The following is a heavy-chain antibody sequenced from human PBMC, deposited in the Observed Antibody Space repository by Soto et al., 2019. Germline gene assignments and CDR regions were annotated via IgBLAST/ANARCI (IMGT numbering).Heavy chain of an antibody. J-gene: IGHJ4*02. V-gene: IGHV1-18*01. CDR1: GYTFTRSG. Sequence: GASVKVSCKASGYTFTRSGISWVRQAPGQGLEWMGCISPEDGNTNYAQKLQGRVTMTEDTSTDTAYMELSSLRSEDTAVYYCARVIGGLYYFDYWGQGTLVTVSS. CDR2: ISPEDGNT. D-gene: IGHD3-16*01. CDR3: ARVIGGLYYFDY.